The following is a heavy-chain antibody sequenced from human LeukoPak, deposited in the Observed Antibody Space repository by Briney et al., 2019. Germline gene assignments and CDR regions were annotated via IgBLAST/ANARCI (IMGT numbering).Heavy chain of an antibody. CDR1: GFTFSFYW. CDR3: AKVLTGSQDY. J-gene: IGHJ4*02. Sequence: GGSLRLSCAACGFTFSFYWMHWVRQAPGKGLEWVSTIGGGGENTYYADSVKGRFTISRDSSKNTVYLHMKSLRAEDTAVYFCAKVLTGSQDYWGQGTLVTVTS. D-gene: IGHD1-14*01. V-gene: IGHV3-23*01. CDR2: IGGGGENT.